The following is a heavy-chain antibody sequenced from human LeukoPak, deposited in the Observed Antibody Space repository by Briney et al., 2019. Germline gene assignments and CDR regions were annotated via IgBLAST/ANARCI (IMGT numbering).Heavy chain of an antibody. V-gene: IGHV3-33*06. J-gene: IGHJ4*02. CDR1: GFTFSNYG. Sequence: GGSLKLSCAASGFTFSNYGIHWVRQAPGKGLEWVAVIWYDGSNKYYADSVKGRFTISRDNSKNTLYLQMNSLRAEDTALYYCAKEFGVQLESLEYWGQGTLVTVSS. D-gene: IGHD1-1*01. CDR2: IWYDGSNK. CDR3: AKEFGVQLESLEY.